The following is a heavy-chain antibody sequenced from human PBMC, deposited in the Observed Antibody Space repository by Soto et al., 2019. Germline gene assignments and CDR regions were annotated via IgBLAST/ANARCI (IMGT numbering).Heavy chain of an antibody. D-gene: IGHD3-22*01. V-gene: IGHV3-30*18. CDR1: GFTLSSYG. J-gene: IGHJ4*02. Sequence: GGSLRLSCAASGFTLSSYGMHWVRQAPGKGLEWVAVISYDGSNKYYADSVKGRFTISRDNSKNTLYLQMNSLRAEDTAVYYCAKNYYDSSGYYHSYFDYWGQGTLVTVSS. CDR2: ISYDGSNK. CDR3: AKNYYDSSGYYHSYFDY.